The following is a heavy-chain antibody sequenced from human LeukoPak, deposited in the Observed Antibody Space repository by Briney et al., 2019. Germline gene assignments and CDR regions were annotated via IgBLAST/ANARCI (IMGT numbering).Heavy chain of an antibody. D-gene: IGHD6-19*01. CDR1: GLTFSSYG. Sequence: LRLSCAASGLTFSSYGMHWVRQAPGKGLEWVAVISYDGSNKYYADSVKGRFTISRDNSKNTLYLQMNSLRAEDTAVYYCAKASVRSSGWYFINYWGQGTLVTVSS. J-gene: IGHJ4*02. CDR2: ISYDGSNK. V-gene: IGHV3-30*18. CDR3: AKASVRSSGWYFINY.